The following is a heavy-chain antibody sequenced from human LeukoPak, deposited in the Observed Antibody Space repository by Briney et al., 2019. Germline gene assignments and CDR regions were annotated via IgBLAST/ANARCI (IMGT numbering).Heavy chain of an antibody. D-gene: IGHD6-19*01. CDR3: ARGHTSGWSKDFDF. V-gene: IGHV4-59*01. CDR1: GGSISSYY. J-gene: IGHJ4*02. Sequence: SETLSLTCTVSGGSISSYYWSWIRQPPGKGLEWIAFTDDSGSASYNPSLKSRVTISVDSSKNQFSLKVTPMTAADTAVYYCARGHTSGWSKDFDFWGKGTLVTVSS. CDR2: TDDSGSA.